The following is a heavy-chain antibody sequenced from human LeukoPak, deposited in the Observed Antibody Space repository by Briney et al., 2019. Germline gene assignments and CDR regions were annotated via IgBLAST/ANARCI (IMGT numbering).Heavy chain of an antibody. V-gene: IGHV1-3*01. CDR3: ARSSSWTLSDFDY. D-gene: IGHD6-13*01. J-gene: IGHJ4*02. Sequence: ASVKVSCKASGYTFISHAMHWVRQAPGQRLEWMGWINAGNGNTKYSQKFQGRVTITRDTSATTAYIDLSSLRSEDTAVYYCARSSSWTLSDFDYWGQGTLVTVSS. CDR1: GYTFISHA. CDR2: INAGNGNT.